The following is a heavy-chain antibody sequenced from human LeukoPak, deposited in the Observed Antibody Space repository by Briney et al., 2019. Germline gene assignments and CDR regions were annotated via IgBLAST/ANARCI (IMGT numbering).Heavy chain of an antibody. CDR2: ISSSGSYI. D-gene: IGHD1-26*01. Sequence: GGSLRLSCAASEFTFSSYSMNWVRQAPGKGLDWVSSISSSGSYIYYADSVKGRFTISRDNAKNSLYLQMSSLRAEDTAVYYCARGWERGFDCWGQGTLVTVSS. CDR3: ARGWERGFDC. J-gene: IGHJ4*02. CDR1: EFTFSSYS. V-gene: IGHV3-21*01.